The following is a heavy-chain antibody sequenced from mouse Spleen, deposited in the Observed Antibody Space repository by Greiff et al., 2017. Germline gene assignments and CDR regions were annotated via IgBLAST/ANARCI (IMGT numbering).Heavy chain of an antibody. CDR1: GYSFTGYY. J-gene: IGHJ4*01. V-gene: IGHV1-26*01. CDR2: INPYNGAT. CDR3: ASLTGDYAMDY. D-gene: IGHD4-1*01. Sequence: EVQLQQSGPELVKPGASVKISCKASGYSFTGYYMHWVKQSHVKSLEWIGRINPYNGATSYNQNFKDKASLTVDKSSSTAYMELHSLTSEDSAVYYCASLTGDYAMDYWGQGTSVTVSS.